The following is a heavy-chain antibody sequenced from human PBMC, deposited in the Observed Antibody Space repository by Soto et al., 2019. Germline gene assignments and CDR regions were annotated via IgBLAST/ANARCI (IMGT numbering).Heavy chain of an antibody. J-gene: IGHJ6*02. Sequence: GGSLRLSCAASGFTFGSYAMHWVRQAPGKGLEWVAVISYDGSNKYYADSVKGRFTISRDNSKNTLYLQMNSLRAEDTAVYYCAREGGADSSTTESGMDVWGQGTTVTVSS. D-gene: IGHD2-2*01. CDR3: AREGGADSSTTESGMDV. CDR1: GFTFGSYA. V-gene: IGHV3-30-3*01. CDR2: ISYDGSNK.